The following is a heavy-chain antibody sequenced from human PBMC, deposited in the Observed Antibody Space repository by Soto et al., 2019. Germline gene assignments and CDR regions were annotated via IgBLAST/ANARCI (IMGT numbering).Heavy chain of an antibody. CDR1: GYSFATYW. V-gene: IGHV5-51*01. Sequence: PGESLKISCKGSGYSFATYWIGWVRQMPGKGLEWMGIIYPGDSDTRYSPSFQGQVTISADKSINTLYLQMNSLRAEDTTVYYCARDQAAAPTLDYYYGMDVWGQGTTVTVSS. CDR3: ARDQAAAPTLDYYYGMDV. CDR2: IYPGDSDT. D-gene: IGHD6-13*01. J-gene: IGHJ6*02.